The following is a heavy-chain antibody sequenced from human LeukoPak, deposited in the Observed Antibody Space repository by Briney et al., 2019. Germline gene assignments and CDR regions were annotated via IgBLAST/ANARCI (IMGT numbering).Heavy chain of an antibody. J-gene: IGHJ4*02. D-gene: IGHD6-13*01. CDR3: ARRELIAAAGSYYFDT. Sequence: LSLACTVPGGSISSSDYDSGWIRKPPGKGLELFGSMYYIGSTYYNPFLKSLATTADDTTKNQFFQKLSSGTDADAAVYYCARRELIAAAGSYYFDTWGQGTLVTVSS. V-gene: IGHV4-39*01. CDR2: MYYIGST. CDR1: GGSISSSDYD.